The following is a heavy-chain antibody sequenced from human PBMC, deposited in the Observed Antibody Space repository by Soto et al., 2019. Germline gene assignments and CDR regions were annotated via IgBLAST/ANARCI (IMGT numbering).Heavy chain of an antibody. D-gene: IGHD6-6*01. J-gene: IGHJ3*02. Sequence: GGSLRLSCAASGFTFSSYAMSWVRQAPGKGLEWVSAISGSGGSTYYADSVKGRFTISRDNSKNTLYLQMSSLRAEDTAVYYCAKTRVGIAARASGPDAFDIWGQGTMVTVSS. CDR1: GFTFSSYA. CDR2: ISGSGGST. V-gene: IGHV3-23*01. CDR3: AKTRVGIAARASGPDAFDI.